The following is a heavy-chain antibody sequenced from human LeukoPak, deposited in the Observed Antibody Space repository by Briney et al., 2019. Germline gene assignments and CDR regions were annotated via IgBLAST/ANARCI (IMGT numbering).Heavy chain of an antibody. CDR3: ATHDEGSYFET. Sequence: PSETLSLTCTVSGGSVRSSRPYWGWIRQSPGKGLEWIGSVYYVGYAYYRPSLLSRATISIDTSKTHISLRLTSVTATDTGIYYCATHDEGSYFETWGQGALVTVSS. CDR1: GGSVRSSRPY. J-gene: IGHJ5*02. D-gene: IGHD3-10*01. V-gene: IGHV4-39*02. CDR2: VYYVGYA.